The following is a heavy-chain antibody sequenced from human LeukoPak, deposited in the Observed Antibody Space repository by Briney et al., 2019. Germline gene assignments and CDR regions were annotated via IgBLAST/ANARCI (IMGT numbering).Heavy chain of an antibody. Sequence: PGGSLRLSCAASGFTFSSYEMNWVRQAPGKGLEWVSYISRSGSTIYYADSVKGRFTISRDNAKNSLYLQMNSLRAEDTAVYYCARVRQQLVFNWFDPWGQGTLVTVSS. CDR2: ISRSGSTI. V-gene: IGHV3-48*03. CDR1: GFTFSSYE. CDR3: ARVRQQLVFNWFDP. J-gene: IGHJ5*02. D-gene: IGHD6-13*01.